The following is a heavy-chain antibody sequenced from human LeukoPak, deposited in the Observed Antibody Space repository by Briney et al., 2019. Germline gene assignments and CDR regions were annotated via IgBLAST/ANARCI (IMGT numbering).Heavy chain of an antibody. V-gene: IGHV1-69*13. CDR2: IIPIFGTA. CDR3: ARVRWVAVAGFDY. Sequence: SVKVSCKASGGTFSSYAISWVRRAPGQGLEWMGGIIPIFGTANYAQKFQGRVTITADESTSTAYMELSSLRSEDTAMCYCARVRWVAVAGFDYWGQGTLVTVSS. CDR1: GGTFSSYA. D-gene: IGHD6-19*01. J-gene: IGHJ4*02.